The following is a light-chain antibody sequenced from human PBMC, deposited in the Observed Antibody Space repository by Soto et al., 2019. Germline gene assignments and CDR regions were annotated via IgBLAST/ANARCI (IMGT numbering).Light chain of an antibody. CDR1: QSVRSH. CDR3: QQYKNWPL. Sequence: IVLTQSPSTLSSFPGDRVTLSCRASQSVRSHLAWYQQKPGQPPRPLIYGASPRATGIPARFSGSGFGTEFTLTISSLQSEDFAVYYCQQYKNWPLFGQGTRLEIK. J-gene: IGKJ5*01. CDR2: GAS. V-gene: IGKV3-15*01.